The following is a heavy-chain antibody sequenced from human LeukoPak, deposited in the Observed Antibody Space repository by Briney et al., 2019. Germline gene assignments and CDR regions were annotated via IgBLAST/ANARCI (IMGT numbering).Heavy chain of an antibody. J-gene: IGHJ4*02. CDR3: ARDNTMVRGVFDY. D-gene: IGHD3-10*01. CDR2: IYSGGST. V-gene: IGHV3-66*01. Sequence: GGSLRLSCAASGFTVSSNYMSWVRQAPGKGLEWASVIYSGGSTYYADSVKGRFTISRDNSKNTLYLQMNSLRAEDTAVYYCARDNTMVRGVFDYWGQGTLVTVSS. CDR1: GFTVSSNY.